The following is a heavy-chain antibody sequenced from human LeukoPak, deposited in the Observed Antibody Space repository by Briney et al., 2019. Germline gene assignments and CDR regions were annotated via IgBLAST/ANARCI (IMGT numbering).Heavy chain of an antibody. Sequence: GSLRLSCAASGFTFSIYWMSWVRQAPGKGLEWVANIKEDGSEKYYVDSVKGRFTISRDNAKNSLYLQMNSLRAEDTAVYYCARYCSGGSCFDYWGQGTLVTVSS. J-gene: IGHJ4*02. CDR1: GFTFSIYW. CDR3: ARYCSGGSCFDY. V-gene: IGHV3-7*04. D-gene: IGHD2-15*01. CDR2: IKEDGSEK.